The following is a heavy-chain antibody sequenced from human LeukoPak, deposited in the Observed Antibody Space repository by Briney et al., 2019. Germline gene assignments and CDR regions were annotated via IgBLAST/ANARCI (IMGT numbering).Heavy chain of an antibody. CDR3: ARGPPMDYDILVGYYRFDY. Sequence: PSDTLSLTCAVHGVSFNGYYWSWIRQPPGKGLGWMGEINDSRITKYNPSLKSRVTISVDTSKNQFSLKLNSVTAADTAVYYCARGPPMDYDILVGYYRFDYWGQGTLVTVSS. J-gene: IGHJ4*02. V-gene: IGHV4-34*01. D-gene: IGHD3-9*01. CDR2: INDSRIT. CDR1: GVSFNGYY.